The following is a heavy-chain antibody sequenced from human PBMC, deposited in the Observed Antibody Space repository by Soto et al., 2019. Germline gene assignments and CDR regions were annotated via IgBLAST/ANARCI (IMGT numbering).Heavy chain of an antibody. CDR3: ARDSSSSGSDY. D-gene: IGHD6-6*01. Sequence: LRLSCAASGFTFSSYEMNWVRQAPGKGLEWVSYISSSGSTIYYADSVKGRFTISRDNAKNSLYLQMNSLRAEDTAVYYCARDSSSSGSDYWGQGTLVTVSS. J-gene: IGHJ4*02. CDR1: GFTFSSYE. V-gene: IGHV3-48*03. CDR2: ISSSGSTI.